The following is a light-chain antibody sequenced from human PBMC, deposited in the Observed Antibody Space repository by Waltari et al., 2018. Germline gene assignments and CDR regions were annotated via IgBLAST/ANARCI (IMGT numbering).Light chain of an antibody. J-gene: IGLJ3*02. Sequence: QSALTQPASVSGSPGQSITISCTGTSSDIGDYNFVSWYQQFPGQAPKLMIYEVSNRPLGVSNRFSGSKSGHTASLTISGLQAEEEADYYCTSYTRSNAWVFGGGTKVTVL. CDR3: TSYTRSNAWV. CDR1: SSDIGDYNF. CDR2: EVS. V-gene: IGLV2-14*01.